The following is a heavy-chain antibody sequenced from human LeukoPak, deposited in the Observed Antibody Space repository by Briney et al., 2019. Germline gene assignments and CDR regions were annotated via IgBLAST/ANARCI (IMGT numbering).Heavy chain of an antibody. CDR2: INPNSGGT. J-gene: IGHJ5*02. CDR1: GYTFTGYY. V-gene: IGHV1-2*02. CDR3: ARDEVSSGRGADQNWFDP. D-gene: IGHD6-19*01. Sequence: ASVKVSCKASGYTFTGYYMHWVRQAPGQGLEWMGWINPNSGGTNYAQKFQGRVTMTRDTSISTAYMELSRLRSDDTAVYYCARDEVSSGRGADQNWFDPWGQGTLVTVSS.